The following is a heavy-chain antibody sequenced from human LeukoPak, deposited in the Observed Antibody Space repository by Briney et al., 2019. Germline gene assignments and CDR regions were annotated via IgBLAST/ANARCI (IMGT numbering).Heavy chain of an antibody. CDR2: MSPNSGNT. Sequence: ASVKVSCDASGYTFTSYDINWVRQDTGQGLEWMGWMSPNSGNTGYAQKFQGRVTMTRNTSISTAYMELSSLRSEDTAVYYCARRRWELLTYYYMDVWGKGTTVTISS. V-gene: IGHV1-8*01. D-gene: IGHD1-26*01. CDR3: ARRRWELLTYYYMDV. CDR1: GYTFTSYD. J-gene: IGHJ6*03.